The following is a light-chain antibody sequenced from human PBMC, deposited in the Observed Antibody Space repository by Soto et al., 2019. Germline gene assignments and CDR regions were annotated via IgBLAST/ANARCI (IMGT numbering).Light chain of an antibody. Sequence: DTVLTQTPLSSPVTLGQPASISCRSSQSLVYRDGNTYLSWLQQRPGQPPRLLIYQVSNRFSGVPDRFSGRGAGTDFTLKISRVEAEEVAVYYCVQFSHFPRTFGQGTKVEIK. J-gene: IGKJ1*01. CDR1: QSLVYRDGNTY. CDR2: QVS. V-gene: IGKV2-24*01. CDR3: VQFSHFPRT.